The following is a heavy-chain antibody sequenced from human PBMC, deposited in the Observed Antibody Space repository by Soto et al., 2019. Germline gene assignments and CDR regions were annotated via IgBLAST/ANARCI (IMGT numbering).Heavy chain of an antibody. J-gene: IGHJ5*02. Sequence: QVRLVESGGGVVQPGRSLRLSCTASGFSFSSYAMYWFRQLPGKGLEWVAVISHDGINKHYADSAKGRVTVSRDKSNHSLDLQLNSWSGEDTAMYCCARDMYSSDYFVKWFEPWGQGTRVTVPS. CDR1: GFSFSSYA. V-gene: IGHV3-30-3*01. CDR2: ISHDGINK. D-gene: IGHD6-19*01. CDR3: ARDMYSSDYFVKWFEP.